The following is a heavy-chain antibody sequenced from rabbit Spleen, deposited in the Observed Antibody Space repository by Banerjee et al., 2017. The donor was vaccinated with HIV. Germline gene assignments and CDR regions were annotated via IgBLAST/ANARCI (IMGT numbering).Heavy chain of an antibody. J-gene: IGHJ4*01. Sequence: EQLEESGGGLVKPEGSLTLTCKASGVSFSDKDVMCWVRQAPGKGLEWIACINIVTGKSVYASWAKGRFIMSRTSSTTVTLQMTSLTAADTATYFCARETSSGWGVVSFYFNLWGPGTLVTVS. V-gene: IGHV1S45*01. CDR1: GVSFSDKDV. CDR2: INIVTGKS. D-gene: IGHD4-1*01. CDR3: ARETSSGWGVVSFYFNL.